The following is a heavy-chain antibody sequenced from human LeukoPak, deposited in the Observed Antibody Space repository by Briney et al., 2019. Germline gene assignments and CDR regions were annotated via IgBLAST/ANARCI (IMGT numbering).Heavy chain of an antibody. Sequence: SETLSLTCTVSGGSISSSSYYWGWIRQPPGKGLEWIGSIYYSGSTYYNPSLKSRVTISVDTSKNQFTLKLSSVTAADTAVYYCARRLAGTEDYWGQGTLVTVSS. CDR1: GGSISSSSYY. J-gene: IGHJ4*02. V-gene: IGHV4-39*01. D-gene: IGHD6-13*01. CDR3: ARRLAGTEDY. CDR2: IYYSGST.